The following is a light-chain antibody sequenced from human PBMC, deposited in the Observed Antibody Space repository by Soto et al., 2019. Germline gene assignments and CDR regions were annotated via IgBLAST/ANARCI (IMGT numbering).Light chain of an antibody. Sequence: QSVLTQPRSVSGSPGQSVTISCTGTNSDVGTYNYVSWYQQHPGKAPKLMIYDVTKRPSGVPDRFSGSKSGNTASLTISGLQAEDEADYYCAAWDDSLNGYVFGTGTKVTVL. J-gene: IGLJ1*01. V-gene: IGLV2-11*01. CDR1: NSDVGTYNY. CDR2: DVT. CDR3: AAWDDSLNGYV.